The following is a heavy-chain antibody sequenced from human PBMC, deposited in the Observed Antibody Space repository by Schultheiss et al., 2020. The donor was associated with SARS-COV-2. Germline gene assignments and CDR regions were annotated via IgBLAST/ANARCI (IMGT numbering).Heavy chain of an antibody. J-gene: IGHJ4*02. CDR2: ISWNSGSI. D-gene: IGHD1-20*01. Sequence: GGSLRLSCAASGFTFSSYAMHWVRQAPGKGLEWVSGISWNSGSIGYADSVKGRFTISRDNAKNTLYLQMNTVRAEDTGVYYCALLIGTNPYYFDYWGQGTLVTVSS. CDR1: GFTFSSYA. CDR3: ALLIGTNPYYFDY. V-gene: IGHV3-9*01.